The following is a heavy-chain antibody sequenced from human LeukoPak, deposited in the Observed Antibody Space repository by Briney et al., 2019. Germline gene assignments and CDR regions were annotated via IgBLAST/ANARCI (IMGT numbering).Heavy chain of an antibody. J-gene: IGHJ3*01. CDR1: GFSLTNTR. Sequence: GGSLRLSCTASGFSLTNTRMHWVRQVPGKGLEWVSRVNTYGINTNYAESVRGRFTISRDNSKNTLFLQMDSLRAEDSAIYFCAREFTPEDAFDLWGQGTRVTVSA. V-gene: IGHV3-74*01. CDR3: AREFTPEDAFDL. D-gene: IGHD1-14*01. CDR2: VNTYGINT.